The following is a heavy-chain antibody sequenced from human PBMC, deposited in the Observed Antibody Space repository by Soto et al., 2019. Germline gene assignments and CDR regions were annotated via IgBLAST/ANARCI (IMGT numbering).Heavy chain of an antibody. D-gene: IGHD3-9*01. CDR1: GYTFTSYG. V-gene: IGHV1-18*01. CDR2: ISAYNGNT. CDR3: ARDLGEWNLHYDILTGPLGNWSDP. Sequence: ASVKVSCKASGYTFTSYGISWVRQAPGQGLEWMGWISAYNGNTNYAQKLQGRVTMTTDTSTSIAYMELRSLRSDDTAVYYCARDLGEWNLHYDILTGPLGNWSDPWGQGTLVTVSS. J-gene: IGHJ5*02.